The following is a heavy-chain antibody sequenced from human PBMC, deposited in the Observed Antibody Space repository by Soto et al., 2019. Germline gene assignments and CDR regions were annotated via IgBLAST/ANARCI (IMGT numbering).Heavy chain of an antibody. CDR2: IIPIFGTA. CDR1: GGAFSSYA. V-gene: IGHV1-69*13. D-gene: IGHD3-22*01. CDR3: ARATSGYYDSSGYYRAAFDI. Sequence: SVKGSWKASGGAFSSYAISWVRQAPGQGLEWMGGIIPIFGTANYAQKFQGRVTITADESTSTAYMELSSLRSEDTAVYYCARATSGYYDSSGYYRAAFDIWGQGTMVTVSS. J-gene: IGHJ3*02.